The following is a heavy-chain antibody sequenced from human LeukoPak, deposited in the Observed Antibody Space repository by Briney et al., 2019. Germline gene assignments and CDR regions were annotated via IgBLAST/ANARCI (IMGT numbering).Heavy chain of an antibody. J-gene: IGHJ4*02. CDR3: AKQLGYCSDGSCYFPY. CDR1: GFTFSSSA. D-gene: IGHD2-15*01. CDR2: ISNNGGYT. V-gene: IGHV3-23*01. Sequence: GGSQRLSCAASGFTFSSSAMSWVRQAPGKGLEWVSAISNNGGYTYYADSVQGRFTISRDNSKSTLCLQMNSLRAEDTAVYYCAKQLGYCSDGSCYFPYWGQGTLVTVSS.